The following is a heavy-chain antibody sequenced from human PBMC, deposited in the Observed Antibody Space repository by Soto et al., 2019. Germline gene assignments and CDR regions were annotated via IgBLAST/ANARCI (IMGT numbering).Heavy chain of an antibody. D-gene: IGHD6-6*01. CDR2: INHSGST. J-gene: IGHJ4*02. Sequence: SETLSLTCAVYGGSFSGYYWSWIRQPPGKGLEWIGEINHSGSTNYNPSLKSRVTISVDTSKNQFSLKLSSVTAAETAVYYCARGFGKYSSSAAGYWGQGTLVTVSS. CDR3: ARGFGKYSSSAAGY. CDR1: GGSFSGYY. V-gene: IGHV4-34*01.